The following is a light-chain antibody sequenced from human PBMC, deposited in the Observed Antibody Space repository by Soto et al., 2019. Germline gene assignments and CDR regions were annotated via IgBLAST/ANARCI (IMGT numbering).Light chain of an antibody. Sequence: IQLTPSPSSLSPSVGDRDTITCRASRGISSYLAGDQQKPGQAPKLLRDAASTLQRSGPSRFSGSGSDTYFTLTSSSLHPEDFATYYCPHLPSDTQTFGGGTKVEIK. CDR1: RGISSY. J-gene: IGKJ4*01. V-gene: IGKV1-9*01. CDR3: PHLPSDTQT. CDR2: AAS.